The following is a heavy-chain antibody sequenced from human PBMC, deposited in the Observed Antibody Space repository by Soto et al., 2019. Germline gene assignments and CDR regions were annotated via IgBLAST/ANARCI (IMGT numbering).Heavy chain of an antibody. J-gene: IGHJ6*02. D-gene: IGHD2-2*01. V-gene: IGHV3-30*18. CDR2: ILYDGSNK. Sequence: GGSLRLSCAASGFSFTNYIMHWVRQAPGKGLEWVAAILYDGSNKYYADSVKGRFTISRDNSKNTLYLQMNSLRAEDTAVYYCAKDVHCSSTSCYRLPYYYYGMDVWGQGTTVTVSS. CDR3: AKDVHCSSTSCYRLPYYYYGMDV. CDR1: GFSFTNYI.